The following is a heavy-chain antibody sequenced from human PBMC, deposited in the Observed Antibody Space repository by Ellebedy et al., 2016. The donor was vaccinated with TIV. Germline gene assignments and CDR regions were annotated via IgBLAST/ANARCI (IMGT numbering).Heavy chain of an antibody. J-gene: IGHJ6*02. CDR2: NSAYNGNT. CDR3: AKDYGTGSYLYGMDV. CDR1: VYTFTSYG. Sequence: AASVQVSCKASVYTFTSYGISWVRQPPEHGLEWMGWNSAYNGNTNYAQNLQGRVTRTTDTSTSTAYKELRSLRSDDTAVYYCAKDYGTGSYLYGMDVWGQGTTVTVSS. D-gene: IGHD3-10*01. V-gene: IGHV1-18*04.